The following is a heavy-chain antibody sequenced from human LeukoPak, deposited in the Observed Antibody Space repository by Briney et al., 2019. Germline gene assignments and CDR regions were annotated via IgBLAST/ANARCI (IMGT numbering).Heavy chain of an antibody. D-gene: IGHD3-10*01. V-gene: IGHV3-74*01. CDR1: GFTFSSYW. CDR2: INSDGSST. Sequence: GGSLRLSCAASGFTFSSYWMHWVRQAPGKGLVWVSRINSDGSSTSYADSVKGRFTISRDNAKNTLYLQMNSLRAEDTAVYYCAKALWFGELRPNYFDYWGQGTLVTVSS. J-gene: IGHJ4*02. CDR3: AKALWFGELRPNYFDY.